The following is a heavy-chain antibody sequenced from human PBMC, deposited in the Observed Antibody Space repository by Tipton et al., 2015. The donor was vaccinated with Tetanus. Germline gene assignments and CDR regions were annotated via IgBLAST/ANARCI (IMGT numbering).Heavy chain of an antibody. CDR3: ARHQSGYFTPFDY. Sequence: TLSLTCTVSGGSIRGGTFYWGWIRQPPGKGLEWIGSIYESGDTYYIPSLKSRVTISVDTSKNQFSLNLNSMAAADTGVDYCARHQSGYFTPFDYWGQGNLVTVSS. CDR2: IYESGDT. V-gene: IGHV4-39*01. D-gene: IGHD3-3*01. J-gene: IGHJ4*02. CDR1: GGSIRGGTFY.